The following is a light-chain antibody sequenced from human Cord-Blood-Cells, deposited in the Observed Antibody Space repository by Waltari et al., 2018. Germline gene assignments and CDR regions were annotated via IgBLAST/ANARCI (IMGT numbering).Light chain of an antibody. CDR3: QQSYSTPPWT. Sequence: DIQMTQSPSSLSASVGDRLTITYRASQSISSYLNWYQQKPGKAPKLLIYAASSLQSGVPSRFSGSGSGTDFTLTISSLQPEDFATYYCQQSYSTPPWTFGQGTKVEIK. CDR1: QSISSY. V-gene: IGKV1-39*01. J-gene: IGKJ1*01. CDR2: AAS.